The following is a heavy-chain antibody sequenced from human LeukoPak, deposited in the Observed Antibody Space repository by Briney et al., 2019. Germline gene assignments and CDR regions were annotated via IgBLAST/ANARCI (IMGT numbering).Heavy chain of an antibody. V-gene: IGHV1-8*02. CDR1: GYTFTSYG. Sequence: ASVKVSCKASGYTFTSYGISWVRQATGQGLEWMGWMNPNSGNTGYAQKFQGRVTMTRNTSISTAYMELSSLRSEDTAVYYCARAAGRVAGDYYYYYGMDVWGQGTTVTVSS. J-gene: IGHJ6*02. D-gene: IGHD6-19*01. CDR2: MNPNSGNT. CDR3: ARAAGRVAGDYYYYYGMDV.